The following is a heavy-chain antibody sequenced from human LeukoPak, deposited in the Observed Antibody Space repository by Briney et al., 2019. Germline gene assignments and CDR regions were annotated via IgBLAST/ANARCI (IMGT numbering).Heavy chain of an antibody. J-gene: IGHJ5*02. CDR2: IYYTGST. D-gene: IGHD2-15*01. Sequence: SETLSLTCTVSGASVSSSSYYWGWIRQPPGKGLEWIGSIYYTGSTNYNPSLKGRVTISADTSKNQFSLQLNSVTAADTAVYYCGREDLEGLVAAIHHWGQGTLVTVSS. V-gene: IGHV4-39*07. CDR3: GREDLEGLVAAIHH. CDR1: GASVSSSSYY.